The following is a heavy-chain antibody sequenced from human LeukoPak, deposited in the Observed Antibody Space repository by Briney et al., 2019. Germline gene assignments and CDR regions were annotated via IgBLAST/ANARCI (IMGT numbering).Heavy chain of an antibody. CDR2: ISGVGGST. CDR1: GFTFSGYA. CDR3: VVYGGSDTNAFDI. D-gene: IGHD5-12*01. J-gene: IGHJ3*02. V-gene: IGHV3-23*01. Sequence: GGSLRLSXAASGFTFSGYAMTWVRQGPGKGLEWVADISGVGGSTFYADSVKGRFTISRDNSKNTLYLQMHSLRAEDAAVYYCVVYGGSDTNAFDIWGQGTMVTVSS.